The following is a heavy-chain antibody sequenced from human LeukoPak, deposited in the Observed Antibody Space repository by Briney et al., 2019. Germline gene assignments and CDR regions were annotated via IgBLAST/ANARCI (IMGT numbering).Heavy chain of an antibody. V-gene: IGHV3-48*03. CDR1: GFTFSSYE. CDR2: ISSCASTI. D-gene: IGHD6-19*01. J-gene: IGHJ4*02. Sequence: GGSLRLSCAASGFTFSSYEMNWVRQAPGKGLEWVSYISSCASTIYYADSVKGRFTISRDNAKNLLYLQMNSLRAEDTAVYYCARVSSDRTYSSGWYMRGYFDYWGQGTLGTVSS. CDR3: ARVSSDRTYSSGWYMRGYFDY.